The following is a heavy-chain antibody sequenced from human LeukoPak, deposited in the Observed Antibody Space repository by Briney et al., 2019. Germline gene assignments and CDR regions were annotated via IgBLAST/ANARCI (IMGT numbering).Heavy chain of an antibody. CDR1: GDSVSSSSHY. D-gene: IGHD1-14*01. J-gene: IGHJ6*04. CDR2: VNYGGTT. V-gene: IGHV4-39*07. Sequence: SETLSLTCTVSGDSVSSSSHYWVWIRQPPGKGLEWIGSVNYGGTTYNAPSFTGRVTVSVDMSMNQFSLKLNSVTAADTAIYFCARRGLTGEPRWGKGATITVSS. CDR3: ARRGLTGEPR.